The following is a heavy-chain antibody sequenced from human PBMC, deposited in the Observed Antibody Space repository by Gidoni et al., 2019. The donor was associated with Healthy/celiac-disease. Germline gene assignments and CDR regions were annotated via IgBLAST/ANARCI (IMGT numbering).Heavy chain of an antibody. CDR1: GYSFTSYW. Sequence: EVQLVQSGAEGKKPGESLRISGKGSGYSFTSYWIRWVRQMPGKGLEWMGRIDPSDSYTNYSPSFQGHVTISADKSISTAYLQWSSLKASDTAMYYCARHEDYGDYFDYWGQGTLVTVSS. V-gene: IGHV5-10-1*03. CDR3: ARHEDYGDYFDY. CDR2: IDPSDSYT. D-gene: IGHD4-17*01. J-gene: IGHJ4*02.